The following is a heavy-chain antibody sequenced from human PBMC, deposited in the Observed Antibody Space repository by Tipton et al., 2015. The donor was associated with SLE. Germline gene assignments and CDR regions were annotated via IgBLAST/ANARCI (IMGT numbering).Heavy chain of an antibody. CDR2: INHSGST. CDR1: GGSFSGYY. D-gene: IGHD5-12*01. J-gene: IGHJ4*02. CDR3: AGTDETGGSPIVATTRVDY. V-gene: IGHV4-34*01. Sequence: TLPLTCAVYGGSFSGYYWSWIRQPPGKGLEWIGEINHSGSTNYNPSLKSRVTISVDTSKNQFSLKLSSVTAADTAVYYCAGTDETGGSPIVATTRVDYWGQGTLVTVSS.